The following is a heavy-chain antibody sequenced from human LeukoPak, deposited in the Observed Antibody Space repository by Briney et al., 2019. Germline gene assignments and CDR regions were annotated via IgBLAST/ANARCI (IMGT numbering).Heavy chain of an antibody. V-gene: IGHV4-39*07. D-gene: IGHD2-15*01. J-gene: IGHJ3*02. CDR1: GGSISSSSYY. Sequence: PSETLSLTCTVSGGSISSSSYYWGWIRQPPGTGLEWIGSIYYSGSTNYNPSLKSRVTISVDTSKNQFSLKLSSVTAADTAVYYCARGGGRSVVFLVRDDAFDIWGQGTMVTVSS. CDR3: ARGGGRSVVFLVRDDAFDI. CDR2: IYYSGST.